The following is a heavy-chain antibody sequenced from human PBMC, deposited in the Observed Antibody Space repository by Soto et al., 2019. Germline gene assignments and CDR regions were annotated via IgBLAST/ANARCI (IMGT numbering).Heavy chain of an antibody. Sequence: SQTLSLTCAIPGDSVSSNSAGWSWVRQSPSRGLEWLGRTYYRSKWYYEYAVSVRGRITINPDTSTNQYSLQLNSVTPEDTAVYFCARGEQYSGRIFDYWGQGTLVTV. D-gene: IGHD1-26*01. CDR1: GDSVSSNSAG. V-gene: IGHV6-1*01. CDR3: ARGEQYSGRIFDY. CDR2: TYYRSKWYY. J-gene: IGHJ4*01.